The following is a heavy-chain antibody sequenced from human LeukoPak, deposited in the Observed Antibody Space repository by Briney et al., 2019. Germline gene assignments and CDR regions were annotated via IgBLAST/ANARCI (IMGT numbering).Heavy chain of an antibody. CDR1: GFTFSSYA. Sequence: GGSLRLSCAASGFTFSSYAMSWVRQASGKGLEWVSAISGSGGSTYYADSVKGRLTISRDNSKNTLYLQMNSLRAEDTAVYYCAKLQLWSPQGYFDYWGQGTLVTVSS. CDR3: AKLQLWSPQGYFDY. D-gene: IGHD5-18*01. J-gene: IGHJ4*02. CDR2: ISGSGGST. V-gene: IGHV3-23*01.